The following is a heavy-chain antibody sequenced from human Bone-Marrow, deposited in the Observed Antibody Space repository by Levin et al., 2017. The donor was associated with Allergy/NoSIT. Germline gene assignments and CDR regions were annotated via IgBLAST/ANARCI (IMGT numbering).Heavy chain of an antibody. D-gene: IGHD3-10*01. V-gene: IGHV4-31*03. CDR2: IYYTGSI. J-gene: IGHJ6*02. Sequence: PSETLSLTCNVSGASISRGNYYWIWTRQHPGTGLEWIGYIYYTGSIYYHPSLRSRVTISVDTSKTQFSLKLSSVTAADTAVYYCARGLTALDRGYYYYYYGMDVWGRGTTVTVSS. CDR1: GASISRGNYY. CDR3: ARGLTALDRGYYYYYYGMDV.